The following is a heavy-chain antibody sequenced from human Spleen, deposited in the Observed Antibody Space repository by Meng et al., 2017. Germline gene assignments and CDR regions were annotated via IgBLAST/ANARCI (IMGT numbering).Heavy chain of an antibody. D-gene: IGHD6-6*01. CDR3: ARRSSAFDY. CDR1: GFTLSDYY. Sequence: QVQLVNSGGGLVKPGGSLRLSCAASGFTLSDYYMTWIRQAPGKGLEWLSYITSSGGAIYYADSVKGRFTTSRDNAKNSLYLQMHSLRAEDTAVYYCARRSSAFDYWGQGTLVTVSS. CDR2: ITSSGGAI. V-gene: IGHV3-11*01. J-gene: IGHJ4*02.